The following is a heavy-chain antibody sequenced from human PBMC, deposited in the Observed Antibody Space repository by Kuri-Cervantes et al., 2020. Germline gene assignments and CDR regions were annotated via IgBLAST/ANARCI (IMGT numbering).Heavy chain of an antibody. V-gene: IGHV1-3*01. CDR3: ARGYYDFSYFDY. J-gene: IGHJ4*02. D-gene: IGHD3-22*01. Sequence: ASVKVSCKASGYTFTSYAMHWVRQAPGQRLEWMGWINAGNGNTKYSQKVQGRVTITRDTSASTAYMELSSLRSEDTAVYYCARGYYDFSYFDYWGQGTLVTVSS. CDR2: INAGNGNT. CDR1: GYTFTSYA.